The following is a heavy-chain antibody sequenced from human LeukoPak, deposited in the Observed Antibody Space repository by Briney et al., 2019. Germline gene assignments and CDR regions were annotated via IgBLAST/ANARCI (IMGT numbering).Heavy chain of an antibody. CDR3: ATDQVYVPDY. CDR1: GFTFSSYG. CDR2: IWFDGSNK. Sequence: GGSPRLSCAASGFTFSSYGMHWVRQAPGKGLEWVAVIWFDGSNKYYADSVKGRFTISRDNSKNTLFLQMNSLRAEDTAVYYCATDQVYVPDYWGQGTLVTVSS. J-gene: IGHJ4*02. V-gene: IGHV3-33*01. D-gene: IGHD3-16*01.